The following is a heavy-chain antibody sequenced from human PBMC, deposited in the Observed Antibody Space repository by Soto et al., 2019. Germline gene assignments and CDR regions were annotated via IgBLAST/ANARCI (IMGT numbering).Heavy chain of an antibody. J-gene: IGHJ4*02. CDR2: ISSSGTTI. CDR1: GFTFSDYY. Sequence: PGGSLRLSCAASGFTFSDYYMSWIRQAPGKGLESVSYISSSGTTIYYADSVKGRFTISRDNAKNSLYLQRNSLRAEDTAVYYWARDGPAAIRDWGQGTLVTVSS. V-gene: IGHV3-11*01. D-gene: IGHD2-2*02. CDR3: ARDGPAAIRD.